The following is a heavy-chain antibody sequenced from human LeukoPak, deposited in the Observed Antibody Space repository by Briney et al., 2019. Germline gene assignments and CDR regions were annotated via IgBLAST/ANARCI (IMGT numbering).Heavy chain of an antibody. CDR3: ARDSGGNWYFFDY. V-gene: IGHV3-30*04. D-gene: IGHD4-23*01. J-gene: IGHJ4*02. CDR2: ISYDGSDK. CDR1: GFIFRNYA. Sequence: GSLRLSCAASGFIFRNYAMHWVRQAPGKGLEWVAVISYDGSDKYYADSMKGRFTVSRDNSKNTLYLQMNSLITEDTAVYYCARDSGGNWYFFDYWGQGTLVTVSS.